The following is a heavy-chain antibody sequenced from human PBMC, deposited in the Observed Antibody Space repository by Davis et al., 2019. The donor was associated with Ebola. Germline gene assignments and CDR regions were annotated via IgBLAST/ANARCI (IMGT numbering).Heavy chain of an antibody. CDR2: IYYSGST. CDR3: ARGFRVGCGGDCYYFDY. CDR1: GGSISSYY. Sequence: PSETLSLTCTVSGGSISSYYWSWIRQPPGKGLEWIGYIYYSGSTNYNPSLKSRVTISVDTSKNQFSLKLSSVTAADTAVYYCARGFRVGCGGDCYYFDYWGQGTLVTVSS. D-gene: IGHD2-21*01. J-gene: IGHJ4*02. V-gene: IGHV4-59*01.